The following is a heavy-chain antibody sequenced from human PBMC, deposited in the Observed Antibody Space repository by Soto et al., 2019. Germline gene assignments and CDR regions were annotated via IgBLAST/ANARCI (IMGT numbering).Heavy chain of an antibody. D-gene: IGHD2-2*01. V-gene: IGHV4-59*01. J-gene: IGHJ6*02. Sequence: EPRSLTCTLSGPCMSRYYCGWIRQPPGKGLEWIGDIYYSGSTNYNPSLKSRVTISVDTSKNQFSLKLSSVTASDTAVYYCARLWRDIVAVPAAPDYYYYGMDAWGQGTTVTVSS. CDR3: ARLWRDIVAVPAAPDYYYYGMDA. CDR2: IYYSGST. CDR1: GPCMSRYY.